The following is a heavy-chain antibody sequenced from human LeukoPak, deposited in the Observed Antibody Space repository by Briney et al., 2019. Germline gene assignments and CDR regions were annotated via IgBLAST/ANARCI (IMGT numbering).Heavy chain of an antibody. D-gene: IGHD2-15*01. CDR1: GGSISNYF. CDR3: ARGLERDVIGGFEP. V-gene: IGHV4-59*01. Sequence: SETLSLTCTVSGGSISNYFWSWIRQPPGKGLEWIGFIHHSGTKYSPSLKSRVTISQETSRNQFSLKVNSVTAADTAVYYCARGLERDVIGGFEPWGQGTLVTVSS. J-gene: IGHJ5*02. CDR2: IHHSGT.